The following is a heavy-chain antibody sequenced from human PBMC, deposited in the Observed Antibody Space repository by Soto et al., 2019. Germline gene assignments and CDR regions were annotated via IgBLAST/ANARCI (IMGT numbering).Heavy chain of an antibody. D-gene: IGHD3-10*01. CDR3: AKDGPYGSGSYYYNWFDP. Sequence: GGSLRLSCAASGFTFSSYAMSWVRQAPGKGLEWVSAISGSGGSTYYADSVKGRFTISRDNSKNTLYLQMNSLRAEDTAVYYCAKDGPYGSGSYYYNWFDPWGQGTLVTVS. V-gene: IGHV3-23*01. CDR1: GFTFSSYA. J-gene: IGHJ5*02. CDR2: ISGSGGST.